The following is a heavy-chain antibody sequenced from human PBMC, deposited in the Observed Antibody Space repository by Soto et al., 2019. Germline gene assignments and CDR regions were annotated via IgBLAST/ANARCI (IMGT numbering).Heavy chain of an antibody. Sequence: GGLLRLSYEASGFTITTYWMHCVRQVPGKGLVWVSRINVDGSTTGYVDSVKGRFTISRDNAKNTLYLQMNSLRDEDTAVYYCARVVVVIPPGYYYAMDVWGQGTTVTVSS. CDR3: ARVVVVIPPGYYYAMDV. D-gene: IGHD3-22*01. V-gene: IGHV3-74*01. CDR1: GFTITTYW. CDR2: INVDGSTT. J-gene: IGHJ6*02.